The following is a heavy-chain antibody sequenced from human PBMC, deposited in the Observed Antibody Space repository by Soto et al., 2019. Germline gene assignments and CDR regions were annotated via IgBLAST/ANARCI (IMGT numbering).Heavy chain of an antibody. CDR3: ARGRFSALDG. D-gene: IGHD3-3*01. V-gene: IGHV3-30-3*01. Sequence: GGSLRLSCAASGFTFSSYLMHWVRQAPCMGLEWVADISYDGSNKFYADSVKGRFTISRDNSKNTVYVEMNSLRAEDAAVYYCARGRFSALDGWGQGTRVTVSS. CDR1: GFTFSSYL. J-gene: IGHJ6*02. CDR2: ISYDGSNK.